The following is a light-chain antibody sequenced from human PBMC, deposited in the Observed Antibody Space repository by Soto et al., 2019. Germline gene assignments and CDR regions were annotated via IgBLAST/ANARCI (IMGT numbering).Light chain of an antibody. V-gene: IGLV1-40*01. CDR1: SSNIGAGYD. CDR3: QSYDSSLSGRGV. CDR2: GNS. Sequence: QSVLTQPPSVSGAPGQRVTISCTGSSSNIGAGYDVHWYQQLPGTAPKLLIYGNSNRPSGVPDRFSGSKSGTSASLAITGLQAEDEADYYCQSYDSSLSGRGVFGTGTQLPVL. J-gene: IGLJ1*01.